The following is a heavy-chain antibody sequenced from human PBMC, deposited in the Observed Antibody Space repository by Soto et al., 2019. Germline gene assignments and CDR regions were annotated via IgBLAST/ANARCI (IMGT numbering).Heavy chain of an antibody. CDR3: ARDWLVRGVNRYGMDV. Sequence: VASVKVSCKASGYTFTSYAMHWVRQAPGQRLEWMGWINAGNGNTKYSQKFQGRVTITRDTSASTAYMELSSLRSEDTAVYYCARDWLVRGVNRYGMDVWGQGTTVTVSS. V-gene: IGHV1-3*01. D-gene: IGHD3-10*01. J-gene: IGHJ6*02. CDR1: GYTFTSYA. CDR2: INAGNGNT.